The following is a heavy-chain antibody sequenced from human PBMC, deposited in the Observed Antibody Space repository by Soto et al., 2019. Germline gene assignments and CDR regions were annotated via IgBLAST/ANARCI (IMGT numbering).Heavy chain of an antibody. CDR3: ARVGFGGMGYYYYYYGMDV. V-gene: IGHV1-69*13. D-gene: IGHD3-10*01. Sequence: PVKVSCKASGGTFSNFAISWVRQAPGQGLDWMGGIIPMFGTVNYAQKFQGRVTITADESTSTAYMELSSLRSEDTAVYYCARVGFGGMGYYYYYYGMDVWGQGTTVTVSS. CDR2: IIPMFGTV. J-gene: IGHJ6*02. CDR1: GGTFSNFA.